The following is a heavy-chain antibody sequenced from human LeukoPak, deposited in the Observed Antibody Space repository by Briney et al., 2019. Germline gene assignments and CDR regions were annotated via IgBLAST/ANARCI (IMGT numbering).Heavy chain of an antibody. Sequence: ASVKVSCKASGYTFTGYYMHWVRQAPGQGLEWMGWINPNNGATNYAQKFQGRVTMTRDTSISTAYMELSRLRSDDTAVYYCARDSQMVYPIYYFDYWGQGALVTVSS. D-gene: IGHD2-8*01. CDR1: GYTFTGYY. V-gene: IGHV1-2*02. CDR3: ARDSQMVYPIYYFDY. CDR2: INPNNGAT. J-gene: IGHJ4*02.